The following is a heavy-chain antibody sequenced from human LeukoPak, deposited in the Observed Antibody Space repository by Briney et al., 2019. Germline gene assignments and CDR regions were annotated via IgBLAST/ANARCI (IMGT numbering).Heavy chain of an antibody. J-gene: IGHJ3*02. D-gene: IGHD6-13*01. V-gene: IGHV4-59*12. Sequence: SETLSLTCSVSGGSISSLYWSWIRQPPGKGLEWIGYIYYTGSTNYYPSLKSRVTMFVDMSKNQFSPRLSSVTAADTAVYYCARDKGIAAAADLDAFDIWGQGTMVTVSS. CDR1: GGSISSLY. CDR2: IYYTGST. CDR3: ARDKGIAAAADLDAFDI.